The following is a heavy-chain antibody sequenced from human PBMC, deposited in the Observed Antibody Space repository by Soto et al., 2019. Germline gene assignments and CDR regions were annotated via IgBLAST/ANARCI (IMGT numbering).Heavy chain of an antibody. CDR3: ARFTMIVAEAAFDI. CDR2: IYYSGST. CDR1: GGSISSGGYY. D-gene: IGHD3-22*01. Sequence: SETLSLTCTVSGGSISSGGYYWSWIRQHPGKGLEWIGYIYYSGSTYYNPSLKSRVTISVDTSKNQFSLKLSSVTAADTAVYYCARFTMIVAEAAFDIWGQGTMVTVSS. J-gene: IGHJ3*02. V-gene: IGHV4-31*03.